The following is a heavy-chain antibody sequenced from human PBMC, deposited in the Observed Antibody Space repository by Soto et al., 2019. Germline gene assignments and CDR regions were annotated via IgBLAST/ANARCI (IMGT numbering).Heavy chain of an antibody. CDR1: GFAFSSFA. D-gene: IGHD3-10*01. J-gene: IGHJ3*02. CDR2: ITGSGGST. CDR3: AXEGHRYYGSGNYGAFDT. Sequence: GGSLRLSCEASGFAFSSFAMSWVRQTPGKGLEWVSAITGSGGSTYYPVSVRGRFTISRDNSKNTLYLQMNRLRVEDTAVYFCAXEGHRYYGSGNYGAFDTWGQGTLVTVSS. V-gene: IGHV3-23*01.